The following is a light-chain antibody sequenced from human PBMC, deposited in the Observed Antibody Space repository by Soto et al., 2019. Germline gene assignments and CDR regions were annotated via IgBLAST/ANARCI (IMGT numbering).Light chain of an antibody. CDR2: GAS. CDR3: RQDYNLPLT. J-gene: IGKJ4*01. CDR1: QSVSSSY. V-gene: IGKV3D-7*01. Sequence: PGERVTLSCRASQSVSSSYLTWYQQKPGQAPRLLIYGASTRATSIPARFSGSGSGTDFTLTISSLQPEDFAVYYCRQDYNLPLTFGGGTKVDIK.